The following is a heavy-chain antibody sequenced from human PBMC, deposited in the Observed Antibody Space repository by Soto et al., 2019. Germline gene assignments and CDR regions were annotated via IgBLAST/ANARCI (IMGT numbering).Heavy chain of an antibody. D-gene: IGHD6-19*01. CDR1: GDSLSTYW. CDR2: INSEGSIK. V-gene: IGHV3-74*01. Sequence: VQLEESGGGLVQPGESLRVSCAASGDSLSTYWMHWVRQAPGKGLVWVSRINSEGSIKNYADSVKGRFTISRDNAKNTLDLQMNSLGAEDTAVYHCVRGSGWYRVDPWGQGTLVTVSS. CDR3: VRGSGWYRVDP. J-gene: IGHJ5*02.